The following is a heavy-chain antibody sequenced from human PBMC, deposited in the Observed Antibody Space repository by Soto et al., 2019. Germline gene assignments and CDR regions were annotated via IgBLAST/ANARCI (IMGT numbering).Heavy chain of an antibody. V-gene: IGHV1-18*04. CDR1: GYTFTSYG. CDR3: ARVHSDTWAPDFDY. CDR2: ISVYNGNT. D-gene: IGHD5-18*01. J-gene: IGHJ4*02. Sequence: GASVKVSCKASGYTFTSYGISWVRQAPGQGLEWMGWISVYNGNTNYAQKLQGRVTMTTDTSTSTAYMELRSLRSDDTAVYYCARVHSDTWAPDFDYWGQGTLVTVSS.